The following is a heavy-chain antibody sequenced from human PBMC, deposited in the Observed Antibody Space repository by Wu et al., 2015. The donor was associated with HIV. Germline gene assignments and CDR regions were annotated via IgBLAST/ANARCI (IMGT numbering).Heavy chain of an antibody. J-gene: IGHJ3*01. CDR1: GYTFTSYY. D-gene: IGHD6-13*01. CDR2: INPSGGST. Sequence: QVQLVQSGAEVKKPGASVKVSCKASGYTFTSYYMHWVRQAPGQGLEWMGIINPSGGSTSYAQKFQGRVTMTRDTSTSTVYMELSSLRSEDTAVYYCARGVRIAAAGPGSGLMSFDYRGDQGTSGHRL. V-gene: IGHV1-46*01. CDR3: ARGVRIAAAGPGSGLMSFDYR.